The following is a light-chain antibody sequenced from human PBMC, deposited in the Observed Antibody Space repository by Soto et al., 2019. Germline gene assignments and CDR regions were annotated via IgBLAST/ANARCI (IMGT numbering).Light chain of an antibody. J-gene: IGKJ5*01. V-gene: IGKV1D-13*01. CDR2: DAS. CDR3: QQFNKYIT. Sequence: AVKLTLSPSSLSATVRDRVTITCRASQGISSDLAGYYQRPGKVPEVLIYDASSLESGGPSRVSGSGSGTDFSRTISSLQPEDVPTYYCQQFNKYITFGEGTLLAVK. CDR1: QGISSD.